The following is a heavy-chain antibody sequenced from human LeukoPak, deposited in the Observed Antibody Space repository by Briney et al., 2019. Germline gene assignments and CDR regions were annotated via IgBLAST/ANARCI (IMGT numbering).Heavy chain of an antibody. CDR2: IKSKTDGGTT. Sequence: PGGSLRLSCAASGFTFSNAWMSWVRQAPGKGLEWVGRIKSKTDGGTTDYAAPVKGRITISRDDSKNTLYLQMNSLKTEDTAVYYCTTDNGYSYGNDAFDIWGQGTMVTVSS. CDR3: TTDNGYSYGNDAFDI. D-gene: IGHD5-18*01. CDR1: GFTFSNAW. V-gene: IGHV3-15*01. J-gene: IGHJ3*02.